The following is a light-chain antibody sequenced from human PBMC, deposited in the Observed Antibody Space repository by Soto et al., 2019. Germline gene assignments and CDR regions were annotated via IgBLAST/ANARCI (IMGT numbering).Light chain of an antibody. CDR1: QSVSSN. V-gene: IGKV3D-15*01. J-gene: IGKJ4*01. Sequence: EIVMTQSPATLSVSPGERATLSCRASQSVSSNLSWYQQKPGQAPSLLIYGASTRATGIPARFSGSGSGTEFTLTISSLQYEDFAVYYCQQYNNWPLTFGGGTKVDIK. CDR2: GAS. CDR3: QQYNNWPLT.